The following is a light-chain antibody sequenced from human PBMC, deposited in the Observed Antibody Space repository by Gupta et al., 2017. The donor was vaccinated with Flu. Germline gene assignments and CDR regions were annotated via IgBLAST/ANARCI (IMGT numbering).Light chain of an antibody. V-gene: IGKV1-5*03. Sequence: DIQMTQSPSTLSASVGDIVTITCRASQSISSWLAWYQQKPGKAPKLLIYKASNLESGVPSRFSGSGSGTEFTLTISSLQPDDFATYYCQQYNSYSGTFGQGTKVEIK. CDR2: KAS. J-gene: IGKJ1*01. CDR1: QSISSW. CDR3: QQYNSYSGT.